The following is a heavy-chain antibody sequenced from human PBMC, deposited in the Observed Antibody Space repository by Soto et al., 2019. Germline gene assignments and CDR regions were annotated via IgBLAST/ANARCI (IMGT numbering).Heavy chain of an antibody. V-gene: IGHV1-3*01. CDR2: INAGNGNT. CDR3: ARDRDFWSGYYYYGMDV. Sequence: ASVKVSCKASGYTFTSYAMHWVRQAPGQRLEWMGWINAGNGNTKYSQKFQGRVTITRDTSASTAYMELSSLRSEDAAVYYCARDRDFWSGYYYYGMDVWGQGTTVTVSS. CDR1: GYTFTSYA. J-gene: IGHJ6*02. D-gene: IGHD3-3*01.